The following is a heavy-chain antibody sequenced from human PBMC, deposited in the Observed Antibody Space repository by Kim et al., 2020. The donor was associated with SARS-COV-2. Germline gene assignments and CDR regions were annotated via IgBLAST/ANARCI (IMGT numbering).Heavy chain of an antibody. Sequence: GGSLRLSCAASGFTFTSYGMDWVRQAPGKGLEWVAFVWSDGSYKYYADSVKGRFTISRDNNRNTVYLQMNSLRAEDTAVYYCAVAGGSYPKYYFDFWGQG. CDR2: VWSDGSYK. J-gene: IGHJ4*02. CDR3: AVAGGSYPKYYFDF. V-gene: IGHV3-30*02. CDR1: GFTFTSYG. D-gene: IGHD1-26*01.